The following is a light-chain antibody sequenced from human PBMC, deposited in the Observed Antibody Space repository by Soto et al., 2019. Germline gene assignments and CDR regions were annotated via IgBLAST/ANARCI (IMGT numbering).Light chain of an antibody. CDR1: YSDVGSYNL. CDR3: SSYAGSNNFV. V-gene: IGLV2-23*02. J-gene: IGLJ1*01. CDR2: EVT. Sequence: QSVLTQPASVSGSPRQPITISCTGSYSDVGSYNLVSWFQQHPGKVPKLVIYEVTKRPSGVSDRFSAAKSGSTASLTISGLQAEDEADYYCSSYAGSNNFVFGTGTKVTVL.